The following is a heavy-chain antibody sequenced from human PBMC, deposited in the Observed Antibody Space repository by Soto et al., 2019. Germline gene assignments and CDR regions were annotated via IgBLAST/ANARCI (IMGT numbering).Heavy chain of an antibody. Sequence: SETLSLTCAVYGGSFSGYYWSWIRQSPGKGLEWIGEINDSGSTNYNPSLKSRVTISVATSKNQISLKLTSATAADTAVYYCARRYSSGYYYFDYWGQGTPVTVSS. V-gene: IGHV4-34*01. CDR2: INDSGST. CDR1: GGSFSGYY. CDR3: ARRYSSGYYYFDY. D-gene: IGHD6-19*01. J-gene: IGHJ4*02.